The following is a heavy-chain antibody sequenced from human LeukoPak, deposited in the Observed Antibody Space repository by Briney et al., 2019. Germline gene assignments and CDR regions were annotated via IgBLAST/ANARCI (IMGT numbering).Heavy chain of an antibody. V-gene: IGHV4-59*06. CDR2: IYYSGST. J-gene: IGHJ3*02. CDR1: GGSINNYY. CDR3: ARGVKGLRGAFDI. D-gene: IGHD3-10*01. Sequence: SETLSLTCTVSGGSINNYYWSWIRQPPGKGLEWIGYIYYSGSTYSNPSLKSRLTMSVDISKNQFSLKLSSVTAADTAVYYCARGVKGLRGAFDIWGQGTMVTVSS.